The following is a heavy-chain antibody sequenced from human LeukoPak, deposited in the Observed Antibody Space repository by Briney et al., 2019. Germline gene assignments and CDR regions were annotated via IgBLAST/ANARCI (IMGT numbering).Heavy chain of an antibody. CDR1: GFTFSSYA. V-gene: IGHV3-23*01. CDR3: AKLGGAAAGTWTPRDY. D-gene: IGHD6-13*01. Sequence: PGGSLRLSCAASGFTFSSYAMSWVRQAPGKGLEWVSAISGSGGSTYYADSVKGRFTISRDNSKNTLYLQMNSLRAEDTAVYYCAKLGGAAAGTWTPRDYWGQGTLVTVSS. J-gene: IGHJ4*02. CDR2: ISGSGGST.